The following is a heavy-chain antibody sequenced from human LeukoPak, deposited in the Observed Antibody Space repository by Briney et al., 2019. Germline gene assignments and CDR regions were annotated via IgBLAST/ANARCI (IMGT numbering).Heavy chain of an antibody. CDR2: INPNSGGT. Sequence: ASVKVSCKASGYTFTSYAMNWVRQAPRQGLEWMGWINPNSGGTNYAQKFQGRVTMTRDTSVSTAYMELSRLRSDDTDVYYCARGTGEGYSYGRYYFDYWGQGTLVTVSS. D-gene: IGHD5-18*01. CDR3: ARGTGEGYSYGRYYFDY. CDR1: GYTFTSYA. J-gene: IGHJ4*02. V-gene: IGHV1-2*02.